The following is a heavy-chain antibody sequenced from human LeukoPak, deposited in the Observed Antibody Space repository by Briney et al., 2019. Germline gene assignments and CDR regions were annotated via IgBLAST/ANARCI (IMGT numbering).Heavy chain of an antibody. CDR2: INPESGDT. CDR1: GYTFTGYY. V-gene: IGHV1-2*02. J-gene: IGHJ4*02. Sequence: ASVKVSCKASGYTFTGYYMHWVRQAPGQGLEWMGWINPESGDTNYAQKFQGRVTMTRDTSISTAYVELSRVRSDDTAVYFCARAYSSDGGCPYGGQGTLVTVSS. D-gene: IGHD6-19*01. CDR3: ARAYSSDGGCPY.